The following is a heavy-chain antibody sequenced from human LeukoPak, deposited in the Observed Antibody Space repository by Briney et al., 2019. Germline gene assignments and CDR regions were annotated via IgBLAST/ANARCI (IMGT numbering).Heavy chain of an antibody. V-gene: IGHV3-48*03. Sequence: GGSLRLSCAASGFTFSSYEMNWVRQAPGKGLEWVSYISSSGSTIYYADSVKGRFTISRDNAKNSLYLQMNSLRAEDTAVYYCAREGAVAGSYYYYGMDVWGQGTTVTVSS. J-gene: IGHJ6*02. CDR1: GFTFSSYE. CDR3: AREGAVAGSYYYYGMDV. D-gene: IGHD6-19*01. CDR2: ISSSGSTI.